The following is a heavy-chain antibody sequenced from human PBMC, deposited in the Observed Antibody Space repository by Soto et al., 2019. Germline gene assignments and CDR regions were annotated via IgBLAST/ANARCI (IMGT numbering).Heavy chain of an antibody. CDR1: GYNFTNYA. D-gene: IGHD3-3*01. CDR2: ISVHSGNT. V-gene: IGHV1-18*04. J-gene: IGHJ4*02. Sequence: GASVKVSCKASGYNFTNYAVTWVRQAPGQGLQWMGWISVHSGNTYYTQSLRGRLTMTKDTSTTTAYMELRSLTSDDTAVYYCGRYDTILGTNEVDNWGQGTLVTVSS. CDR3: GRYDTILGTNEVDN.